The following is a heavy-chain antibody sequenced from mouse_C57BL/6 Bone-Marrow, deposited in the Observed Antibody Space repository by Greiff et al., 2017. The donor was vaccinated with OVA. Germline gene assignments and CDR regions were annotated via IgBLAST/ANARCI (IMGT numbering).Heavy chain of an antibody. V-gene: IGHV10-1*01. CDR1: GFSFNTYA. Sequence: VQLKESGGGLVQPKGSLKLSCAASGFSFNTYAMNWVRQAPGKGLEWVARIRSKSNNYATYYADSVKDRFTISRDDSESMLYLQMNNLKTEVTAMYCCVSGPFAYWGQGTLVTVSA. CDR3: VSGPFAY. CDR2: IRSKSNNYAT. J-gene: IGHJ3*01.